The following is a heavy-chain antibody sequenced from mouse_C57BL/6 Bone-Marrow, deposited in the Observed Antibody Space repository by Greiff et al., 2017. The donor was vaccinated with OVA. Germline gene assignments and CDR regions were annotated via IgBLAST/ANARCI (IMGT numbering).Heavy chain of an antibody. V-gene: IGHV1-7*01. CDR3: ARWYYAIDY. J-gene: IGHJ4*01. CDR1: GYTFTSYW. Sequence: VQLQQSGAELAKPGSSVKLSCKASGYTFTSYWMYWVKQRPGQGLEWIGYINPSSGYPKYNQKFKDKATLTADKSSSTPYMQLSSLTYEYSSVYYCARWYYAIDYWGQGTSVTVSS. CDR2: INPSSGYP.